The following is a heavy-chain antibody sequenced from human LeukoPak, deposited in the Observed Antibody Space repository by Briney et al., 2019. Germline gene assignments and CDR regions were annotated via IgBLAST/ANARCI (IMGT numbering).Heavy chain of an antibody. CDR2: IIPIFGTP. Sequence: GASVKVSCKASGGTFSNYAINWVRQAPGQGLEWMGGIIPIFGTPNYVQKFQGRVTITADESTSTAYMELSSLRSEDTAVYYRASASSDDTAMATPFAYWGQGTLVTVSS. D-gene: IGHD5-18*01. CDR3: ASASSDDTAMATPFAY. CDR1: GGTFSNYA. V-gene: IGHV1-69*13. J-gene: IGHJ4*02.